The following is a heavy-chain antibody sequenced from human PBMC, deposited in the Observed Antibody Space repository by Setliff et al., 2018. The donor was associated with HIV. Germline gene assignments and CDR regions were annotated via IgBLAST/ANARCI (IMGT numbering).Heavy chain of an antibody. Sequence: SETLSLTCTVSGDSISSSSYYWSWIRQPAGKELEWIGHIYTSGNANYNPSLRSRVTISVDTSKNQFSLRLRSVTAADAAIYYCARGTLVVPDARDYWGQGALVTVSS. CDR2: IYTSGNA. CDR1: GDSISSSSYY. J-gene: IGHJ4*02. CDR3: ARGTLVVPDARDY. D-gene: IGHD2-2*01. V-gene: IGHV4-61*09.